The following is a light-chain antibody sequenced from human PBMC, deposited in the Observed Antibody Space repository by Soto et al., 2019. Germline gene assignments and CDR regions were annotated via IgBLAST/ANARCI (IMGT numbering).Light chain of an antibody. CDR1: QSVSSN. V-gene: IGKV3-15*01. CDR3: QQYNKWPRYT. Sequence: EIEMTQSPATLSVSPGERATLSCGASQSVSSNLAWYQQKPGQAPRLLMYGASTRATGIPARFSGSGSGTEFTLTISSLQSEDFAVYYCQQYNKWPRYTFGQGTKLEIK. CDR2: GAS. J-gene: IGKJ2*01.